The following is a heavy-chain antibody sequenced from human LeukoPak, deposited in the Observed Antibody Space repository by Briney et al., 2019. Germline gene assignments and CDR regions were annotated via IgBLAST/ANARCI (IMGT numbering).Heavy chain of an antibody. V-gene: IGHV3-23*01. CDR2: VSGHGDTT. J-gene: IGHJ4*02. CDR1: GFSFTDYA. CDR3: AKDRY. Sequence: PGGSLRLSCAASGFSFTDYAMSWARQPPGKGLEWVSAVSGHGDTTYYADSVKGRFTISRDNFKNTLYLQMNSLRVEDSAVYYCAKDRYWGQGTLVTVSS.